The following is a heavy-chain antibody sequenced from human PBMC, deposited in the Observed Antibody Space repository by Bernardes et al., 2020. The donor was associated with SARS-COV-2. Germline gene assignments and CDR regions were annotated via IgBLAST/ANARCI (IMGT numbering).Heavy chain of an antibody. CDR2: TY. V-gene: IGHV4-28*01. CDR1: GGSINSDNW. CDR3: ARLGTVGDRNTHQGSPLYYYAMDV. Sequence: SETLSLTCAVSGGSINSDNWWSGVRQSPGKGLEWIGETYHNPSIKSRVTMSVDTSQSQVSLKVSYVTAADTAVYYCARLGTVGDRNTHQGSPLYYYAMDVWGQGTTVTVSS. J-gene: IGHJ6*02. D-gene: IGHD1-26*01.